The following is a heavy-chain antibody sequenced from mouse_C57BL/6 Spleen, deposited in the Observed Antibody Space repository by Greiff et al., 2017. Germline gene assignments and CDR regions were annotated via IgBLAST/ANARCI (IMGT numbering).Heavy chain of an antibody. J-gene: IGHJ4*01. V-gene: IGHV3-6*01. CDR2: ISYDGSN. CDR3: AREGLYYYGSSLDYAMDY. CDR1: GYSITSGYY. D-gene: IGHD1-1*01. Sequence: EVQLVESGPGLVKPSQSLSLTCSVTGYSITSGYYWNWIRQFPGNKLEWMGYISYDGSNNYNPSLKNRISITRDTSKNQFFLKLNSVTTEDTATYDCAREGLYYYGSSLDYAMDYWGQGTSVTVSS.